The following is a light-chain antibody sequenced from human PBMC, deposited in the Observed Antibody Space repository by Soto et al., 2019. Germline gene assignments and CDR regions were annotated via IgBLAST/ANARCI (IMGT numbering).Light chain of an antibody. CDR3: QQYGSSPWT. V-gene: IGKV3-20*01. J-gene: IGKJ1*01. CDR2: GAS. CDR1: QSVSSGH. Sequence: DIVLTQSPGTLSLSPGARASLSCRASQSVSSGHLAWYQQKPGQAPRLXIYGASSRATGIPDRFSGSGSGTEFTLTISRLEPEDFEVYYCQQYGSSPWTFGQGTKVDI.